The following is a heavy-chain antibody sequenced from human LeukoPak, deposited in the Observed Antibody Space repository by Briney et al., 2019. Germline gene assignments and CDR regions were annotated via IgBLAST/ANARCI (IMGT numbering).Heavy chain of an antibody. CDR3: ARRGFGNGDYSFDY. CDR2: IPYSETT. CDR1: GVAINSVTYS. Sequence: SETLSLTCTVSGVAINSVTYSWAWIRQPPGKGLEWIGYIPYSETTTYNPSLKSRVAISIDTSKNQFSLKLSSVTAADTAVYYCARRGFGNGDYSFDYWGQGALVTVSS. V-gene: IGHV4-39*01. J-gene: IGHJ4*02. D-gene: IGHD4-17*01.